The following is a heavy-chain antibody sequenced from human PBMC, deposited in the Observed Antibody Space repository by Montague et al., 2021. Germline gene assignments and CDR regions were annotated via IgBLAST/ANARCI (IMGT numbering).Heavy chain of an antibody. J-gene: IGHJ4*02. Sequence: SLRLSCAASGFSFSLYTIHWVRQAPGKGLEWLSYISSTSTNIYYADSVRGRFTVSRDNAKNSVSLQMNSLRDEDTAVYFCARVHTSGWGGDYWGQGTLVTVSS. CDR2: ISSTSTNI. CDR3: ARVHTSGWGGDY. V-gene: IGHV3-48*02. D-gene: IGHD6-19*01. CDR1: GFSFSLYT.